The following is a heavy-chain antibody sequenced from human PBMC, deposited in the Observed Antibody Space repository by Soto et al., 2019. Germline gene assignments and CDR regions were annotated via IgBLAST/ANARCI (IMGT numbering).Heavy chain of an antibody. J-gene: IGHJ6*02. D-gene: IGHD2-8*01. CDR1: GFTFSSYW. V-gene: IGHV3-74*01. CDR3: ARGGNIVRMVYHRYYYYGMDV. Sequence: GGSLRLSCAASGFTFSSYWMHWVRQAPGKGLVWVSRINSDGSSTSYADSVKGRFTISRDNAKNTLYLQMNSLRAEDTAVYYCARGGNIVRMVYHRYYYYGMDVWGQGTTVTVSS. CDR2: INSDGSST.